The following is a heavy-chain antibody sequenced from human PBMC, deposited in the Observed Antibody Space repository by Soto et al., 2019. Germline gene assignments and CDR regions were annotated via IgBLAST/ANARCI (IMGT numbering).Heavy chain of an antibody. CDR2: MYPDGSR. J-gene: IGHJ4*02. D-gene: IGHD4-17*01. CDR1: GFIVSGSY. CDR3: ATDRRNYGDGGLDY. V-gene: IGHV3-53*04. Sequence: EVQLVESGGDLVQPGGSLRLSCVASGFIVSGSYMSWVRQAPGEGLEWVSVMYPDGSRHYAESVKGRLAISRQNSENTVYLQMNSLRTQDTAVYYCATDRRNYGDGGLDYWGQGTLVTVSS.